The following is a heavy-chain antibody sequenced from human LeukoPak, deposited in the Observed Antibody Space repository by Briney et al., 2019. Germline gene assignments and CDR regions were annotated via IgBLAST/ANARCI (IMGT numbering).Heavy chain of an antibody. CDR3: ARLHGDFLDY. CDR1: GYTFIDYW. V-gene: IGHV5-51*01. Sequence: GESLKISCQASGYTFIDYWIGWVRQMPGKGLEWMGIIYPGDSDTRYSPSFQGQVTISADKSISTAYLQWSSLKASDTAMYYCARLHGDFLDYWGQGTLVTVSS. D-gene: IGHD4-17*01. CDR2: IYPGDSDT. J-gene: IGHJ4*02.